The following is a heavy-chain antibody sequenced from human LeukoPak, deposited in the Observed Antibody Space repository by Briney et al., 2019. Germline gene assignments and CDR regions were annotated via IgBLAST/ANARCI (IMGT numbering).Heavy chain of an antibody. J-gene: IGHJ4*02. D-gene: IGHD5-24*01. V-gene: IGHV3-53*01. CDR3: ARDPLELRLTPFDY. CDR2: IHSGGST. Sequence: GGSLRLSCAASGFSVSNNYMNWVRQAPGKGLEWVSAIHSGGSTSYADSVKGRFTISRDNSKNTLYLQMHSLRTEDTAMYYCARDPLELRLTPFDYWGQGTLVTVSS. CDR1: GFSVSNNY.